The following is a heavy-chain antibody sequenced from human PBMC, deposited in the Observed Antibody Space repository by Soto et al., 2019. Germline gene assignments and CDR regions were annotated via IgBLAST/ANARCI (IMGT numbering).Heavy chain of an antibody. J-gene: IGHJ5*02. Sequence: PWGSLRLSCAASGFTVSSFCFRLVPQAPGKGLVGVSRMNSDGSSRSYADSVKGRFTISRDNAKNTLYLQLHSLRAADTAVSYFVLASYSGRQHFLSDPWRPGSLLT. CDR2: MNSDGSSR. D-gene: IGHD5-12*01. CDR3: VLASYSGRQHFLSDP. V-gene: IGHV3-74*01. CDR1: GFTVSSFC.